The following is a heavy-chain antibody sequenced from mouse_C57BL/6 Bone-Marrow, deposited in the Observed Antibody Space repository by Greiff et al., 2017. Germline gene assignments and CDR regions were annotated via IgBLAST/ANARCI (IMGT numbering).Heavy chain of an antibody. Sequence: VQLQQPGAELVKPGASVKLSCKASGYTFTSYWMHWVKQRPGQGLEWIGMIHPNSGSTNYNEKFKSKATLTVDKSSRTAYMQLSSLTSEDSAVYDWARSAVVAHWYFDVWGTGTTVTVSS. CDR3: ARSAVVAHWYFDV. CDR1: GYTFTSYW. J-gene: IGHJ1*03. D-gene: IGHD1-1*01. CDR2: IHPNSGST. V-gene: IGHV1-64*01.